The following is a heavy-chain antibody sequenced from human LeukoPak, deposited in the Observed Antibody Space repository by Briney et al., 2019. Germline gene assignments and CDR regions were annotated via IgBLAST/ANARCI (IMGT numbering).Heavy chain of an antibody. Sequence: SETLSLTCTVSDGSISTYYWNWFRQPPGKGPEWIGHIYYSGTTHYNPSLKSRVSISIDTSKNQFSLKLSSVTAADTAVYYCARAPKRHYYDSSGYEDAFDIWGQGTMVTVSS. J-gene: IGHJ3*02. CDR3: ARAPKRHYYDSSGYEDAFDI. CDR1: DGSISTYY. CDR2: IYYSGTT. D-gene: IGHD3-22*01. V-gene: IGHV4-59*12.